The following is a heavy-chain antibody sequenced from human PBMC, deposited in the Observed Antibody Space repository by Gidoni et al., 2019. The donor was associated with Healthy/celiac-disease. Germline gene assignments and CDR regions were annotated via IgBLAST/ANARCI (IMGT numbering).Heavy chain of an antibody. V-gene: IGHV3-30-3*01. CDR2: ISYDGSNK. D-gene: IGHD3-10*01. J-gene: IGHJ4*02. CDR1: GFTFSSYA. CDR3: ARDYYGSGSADY. Sequence: QVQLVESGGGVVQPGRSLRLSCAASGFTFSSYAMHWVRQAPGKGLEWVAVISYDGSNKYYADSVKGRFTISRDNSKNTLYLQMNSLRAEDTAVYYCARDYYGSGSADYWGQGTLVTVSS.